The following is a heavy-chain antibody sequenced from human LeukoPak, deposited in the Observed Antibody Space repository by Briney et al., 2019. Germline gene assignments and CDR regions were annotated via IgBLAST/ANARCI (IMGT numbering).Heavy chain of an antibody. V-gene: IGHV4-34*01. CDR3: ARQISRSREVGASQGHYYMDV. J-gene: IGHJ6*03. Sequence: SETLSLTCAVYGGSFSGYYWSWIRQPPGKGLEWIGEINHSGSTNYNPSLKSRVTISVDTSKNQFSLKLSSVTAADTAVYYCARQISRSREVGASQGHYYMDVWGKGTTVTVSS. CDR1: GGSFSGYY. D-gene: IGHD1-26*01. CDR2: INHSGST.